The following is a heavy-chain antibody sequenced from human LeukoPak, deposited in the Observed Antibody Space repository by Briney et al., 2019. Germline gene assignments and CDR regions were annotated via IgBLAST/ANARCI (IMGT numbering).Heavy chain of an antibody. Sequence: SETLSLTCTVPGGSISSSSYYWGWIRQPPGKGLEWIGSIYYSGSTYYNPSLKSRVTISVDTSKNQFSLKLSSVTAADTAIYYCARLIWSGNYTFNYFDYWGQGTLVTVSS. CDR2: IYYSGST. V-gene: IGHV4-39*01. D-gene: IGHD3-3*01. J-gene: IGHJ4*02. CDR1: GGSISSSSYY. CDR3: ARLIWSGNYTFNYFDY.